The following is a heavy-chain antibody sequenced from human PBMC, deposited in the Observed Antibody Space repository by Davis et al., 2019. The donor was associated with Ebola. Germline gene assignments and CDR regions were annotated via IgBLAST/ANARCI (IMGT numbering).Heavy chain of an antibody. V-gene: IGHV4-30-4*08. CDR1: GGSISSGDYY. J-gene: IGHJ4*02. D-gene: IGHD5-18*01. CDR2: IYYSGST. CDR3: ARHGQYSYGWDY. Sequence: PSETLSLTCTVSGGSISSGDYYWSWIRQPPGKGLEWIGYIYYSGSTNYNPSLKSRVTISVDTSKNQFSLKLSSVTAADTAVYYCARHGQYSYGWDYWGQGTLVTVSS.